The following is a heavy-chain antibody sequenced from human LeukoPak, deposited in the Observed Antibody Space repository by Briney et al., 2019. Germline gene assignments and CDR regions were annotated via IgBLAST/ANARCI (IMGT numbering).Heavy chain of an antibody. CDR1: GGSSSGYY. J-gene: IGHJ6*03. Sequence: SETLSLTCAVYGGSSSGYYWSWIRQPPGKGLEWIGEINHSGSTNYNPSLKSRVTISVDTSKNQLSLKLSSVTAADTAVYYCARDSSSWYLTFEYYYYYYMDVWGKGTTVTVSS. CDR2: INHSGST. D-gene: IGHD6-13*01. CDR3: ARDSSSWYLTFEYYYYYYMDV. V-gene: IGHV4-34*01.